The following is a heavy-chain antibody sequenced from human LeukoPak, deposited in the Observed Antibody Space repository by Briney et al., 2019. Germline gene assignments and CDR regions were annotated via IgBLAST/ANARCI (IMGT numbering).Heavy chain of an antibody. CDR1: GFTFSDYD. Sequence: SETLSLTCAASGFTFSDYDLSWIRQPPGKGLEWIGEINHSGSTNYNSSLKSRVTISVDTSKSQFSLRLNSVTAADTAVYYCARLAGEREEYYYYMDVWGKGTTVTVSS. J-gene: IGHJ6*03. CDR3: ARLAGEREEYYYYMDV. CDR2: INHSGST. V-gene: IGHV4-34*01. D-gene: IGHD6-13*01.